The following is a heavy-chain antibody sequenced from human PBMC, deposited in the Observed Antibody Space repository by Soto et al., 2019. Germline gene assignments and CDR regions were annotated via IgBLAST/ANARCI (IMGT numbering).Heavy chain of an antibody. J-gene: IGHJ2*01. Sequence: GGSLRLSCAASGFTFSSYGMHWVRQAPGKGLEWVAVIWYDGSNKYYADSVKGRFTISRDNSKNTLYLQMNSLRAEDTAVYYFSKCNGEHRYLLAFPTRGTSDL. CDR2: IWYDGSNK. CDR3: SKCNGEHRYLLAFPTRGTSDL. D-gene: IGHD2-15*01. V-gene: IGHV3-33*06. CDR1: GFTFSSYG.